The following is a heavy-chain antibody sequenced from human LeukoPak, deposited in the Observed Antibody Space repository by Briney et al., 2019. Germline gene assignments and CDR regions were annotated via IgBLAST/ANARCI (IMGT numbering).Heavy chain of an antibody. J-gene: IGHJ4*02. CDR2: ISGSSSYI. Sequence: PGGSLRLSCAASGFTFSNYSMNWVRQAPGKGLEWVSSISGSSSYIYYADSVKGRFTISRDNAKNSLYLQMNSLRAEDTAVYYCARGPISVVAALGIFDYWGQGTLVTASS. CDR1: GFTFSNYS. V-gene: IGHV3-21*01. CDR3: ARGPISVVAALGIFDY. D-gene: IGHD2-15*01.